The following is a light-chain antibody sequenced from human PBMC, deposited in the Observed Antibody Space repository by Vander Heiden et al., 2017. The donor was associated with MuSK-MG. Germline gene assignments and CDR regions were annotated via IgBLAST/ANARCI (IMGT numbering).Light chain of an antibody. CDR1: QSVSSY. J-gene: IGKJ3*01. Sequence: IVLTQSPATLSLSPGERATLSCRASQSVSSYLAWYQQKPGQAPRLLIYDASNSVTGIPDRFSGSGSGKDFTLTSSSLEPEDFAAYYGQQRSNSHTFGHGTKVDIK. CDR3: QQRSNSHT. CDR2: DAS. V-gene: IGKV3-11*01.